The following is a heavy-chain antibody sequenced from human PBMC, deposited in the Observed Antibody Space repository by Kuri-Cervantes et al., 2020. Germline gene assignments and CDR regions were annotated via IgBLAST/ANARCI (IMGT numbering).Heavy chain of an antibody. J-gene: IGHJ6*03. Sequence: SETLSLTCAVYGGSFSAYYWSWIRQPPVKGLEWIGEINHTGSTNYNPSLKSRVTISMDTSRNQFSLKLSSVTAADTAVYYCARGERLGNYYYMDVWGEGTTVTVSS. CDR1: GGSFSAYY. CDR2: INHTGST. V-gene: IGHV4-34*01. D-gene: IGHD1-1*01. CDR3: ARGERLGNYYYMDV.